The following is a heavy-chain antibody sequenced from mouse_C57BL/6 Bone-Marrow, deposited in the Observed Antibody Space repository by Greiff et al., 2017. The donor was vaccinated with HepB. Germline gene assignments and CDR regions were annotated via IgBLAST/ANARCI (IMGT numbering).Heavy chain of an antibody. CDR3: ARRPGGYDAMDY. CDR2: ISSGGSYT. CDR1: GFTFSSYG. V-gene: IGHV5-6*01. J-gene: IGHJ4*01. Sequence: EVQLQESGGDLVKPGGSLKLSCAASGFTFSSYGMSWVRQTPDKRLEWVATISSGGSYTYYPDSVKGRFTISRDNAKNTLYLQMSSLKSEDTAMYYCARRPGGYDAMDYWGQGTSVTVSS.